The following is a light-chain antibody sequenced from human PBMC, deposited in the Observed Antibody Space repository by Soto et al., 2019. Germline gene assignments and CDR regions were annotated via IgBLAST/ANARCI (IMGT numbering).Light chain of an antibody. Sequence: DXQMTQSPSSVSASVGDRVTITCRASQDIXKWLAWYQQKPGLAPNLVIYTASRLHGGGPSRFSGSASGTDFTLTISSLQPEDVATYYCQQGKSFPLTFGGGTKVEI. V-gene: IGKV1-12*01. CDR1: QDIXKW. J-gene: IGKJ4*01. CDR2: TAS. CDR3: QQGKSFPLT.